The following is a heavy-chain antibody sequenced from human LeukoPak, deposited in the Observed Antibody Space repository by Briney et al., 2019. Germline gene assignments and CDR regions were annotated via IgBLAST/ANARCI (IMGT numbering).Heavy chain of an antibody. CDR1: GFTFSSYE. CDR2: ISGRGTTI. Sequence: PGGSLRLSCAASGFTFSSYEMNWVRQAPGKGLEWVSYISGRGTTIYYADSVKGRFTISRDNAKNSLYLQMNSLRAEDTALYYCARVTRDSGSWYAYWGQGTLVTVSS. D-gene: IGHD6-13*01. V-gene: IGHV3-48*03. J-gene: IGHJ4*02. CDR3: ARVTRDSGSWYAY.